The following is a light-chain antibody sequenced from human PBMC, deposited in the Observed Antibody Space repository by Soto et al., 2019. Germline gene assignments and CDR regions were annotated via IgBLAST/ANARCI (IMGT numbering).Light chain of an antibody. CDR2: EVS. V-gene: IGLV2-11*01. J-gene: IGLJ2*01. CDR1: SSDVGGYNF. Sequence: QSALTQPRSVSGSPGQSVTVSCTGTSSDVGGYNFVSWYQKNPDKAPKLIIYEVSKRPSGVPGRFSGSKSGNTASLTISGLQAEDEADYYCCSYAGSYTYVVFGGGTKLTVL. CDR3: CSYAGSYTYVV.